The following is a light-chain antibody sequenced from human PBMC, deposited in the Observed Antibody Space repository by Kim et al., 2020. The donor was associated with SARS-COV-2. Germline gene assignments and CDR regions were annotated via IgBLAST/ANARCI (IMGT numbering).Light chain of an antibody. J-gene: IGKJ1*01. CDR1: QSVGTNY. CDR2: GAS. CDR3: QQYGSSPRT. Sequence: LSPGESAPLSCRASQSVGTNYLAWYQQKPGQAPRLLIYGASSRATGIPDRFSGSGSGTDFTLTISRLEPEDFAVYYCQQYGSSPRTFGQGTKVEIK. V-gene: IGKV3-20*01.